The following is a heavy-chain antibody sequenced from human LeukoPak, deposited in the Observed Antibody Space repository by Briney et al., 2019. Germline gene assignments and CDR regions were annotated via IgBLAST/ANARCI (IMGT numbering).Heavy chain of an antibody. CDR3: ARDPTSDRFQYFDY. CDR2: ISNTYSDI. V-gene: IGHV3-21*06. J-gene: IGHJ4*02. D-gene: IGHD2-2*01. Sequence: GGSLRLSCVASGFSLSSYGVIWVRQAPGKGLEWVSCISNTYSDIYYADSVKGRFTVSRDNAKNSVYLQMNSLTAEDTAVYYCARDPTSDRFQYFDYWGQGALVTVSS. CDR1: GFSLSSYG.